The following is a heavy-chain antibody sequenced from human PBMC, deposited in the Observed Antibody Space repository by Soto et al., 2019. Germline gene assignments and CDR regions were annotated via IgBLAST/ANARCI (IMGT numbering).Heavy chain of an antibody. Sequence: PSETLSLTCTVSGGSISSGGYYWSWIRQHPEKGLEWIGYIYYTGNTYYNASLKSRVTISVDTSNNQFSLKLSSVTAADTAVYYRARVGISSSDAFDIWGQGTTVTVSS. CDR3: ARVGISSSDAFDI. CDR1: GGSISSGGYY. CDR2: IYYTGNT. V-gene: IGHV4-31*03. J-gene: IGHJ3*02. D-gene: IGHD6-6*01.